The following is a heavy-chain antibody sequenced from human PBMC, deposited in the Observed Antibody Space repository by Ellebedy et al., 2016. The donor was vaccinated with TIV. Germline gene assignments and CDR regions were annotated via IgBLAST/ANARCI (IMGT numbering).Heavy chain of an antibody. CDR2: IYYSGST. Sequence: MPSETLSLTCTVSGGSISSYYWSWIRQPPGKGLEWIGYIYYSGSTNYNPSLKSRVTISVDTSKNQFSLKLGSVTAADTAVYYCALYSSGYISFWGQGTLVTVSS. CDR3: ALYSSGYISF. J-gene: IGHJ4*02. CDR1: GGSISSYY. D-gene: IGHD6-19*01. V-gene: IGHV4-59*01.